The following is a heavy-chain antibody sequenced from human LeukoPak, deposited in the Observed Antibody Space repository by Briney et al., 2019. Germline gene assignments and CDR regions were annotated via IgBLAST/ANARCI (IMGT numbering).Heavy chain of an antibody. Sequence: GRSLRLSCAASGFTFSSYAMHWVRQAPGKGLEWVAVISYDGSNKYYADSVKGRSTISRDNSKNTLYLQMNSLRAEDTAVYYCARDPLLSTGYYFDYWGQGTLVTVSS. J-gene: IGHJ4*02. CDR2: ISYDGSNK. CDR3: ARDPLLSTGYYFDY. V-gene: IGHV3-30-3*01. D-gene: IGHD4-17*01. CDR1: GFTFSSYA.